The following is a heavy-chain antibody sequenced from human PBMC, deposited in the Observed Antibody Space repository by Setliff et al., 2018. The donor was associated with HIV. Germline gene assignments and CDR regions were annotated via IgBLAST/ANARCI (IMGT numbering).Heavy chain of an antibody. D-gene: IGHD2-15*01. J-gene: IGHJ4*02. CDR3: ARHGGRSFDS. CDR1: GGSFSGYY. V-gene: IGHV4-34*01. CDR2: IHHSGST. Sequence: SETLSLTCAVYGGSFSGYYWSWIRQPPGKGLEWIGEIHHSGSTKYNPSLKSRVTILVDTSKNQLSLNVTSVSAADTAVYFCARHGGRSFDSWGQGTLVTVSS.